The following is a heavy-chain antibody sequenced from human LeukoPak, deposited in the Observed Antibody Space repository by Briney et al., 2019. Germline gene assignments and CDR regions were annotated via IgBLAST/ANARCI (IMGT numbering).Heavy chain of an antibody. CDR3: ARGAIAVAGMDY. Sequence: ASVKVSCKASGYTFTSYYMHWVRQAPGQGLEWMGIINPSGGSTSYAQKFQGRVTMTRDMSTSTVYMELGSLRSEETAVYYCARGAIAVAGMDYWGQGTLVTVSS. CDR2: INPSGGST. J-gene: IGHJ4*02. D-gene: IGHD6-19*01. CDR1: GYTFTSYY. V-gene: IGHV1-46*01.